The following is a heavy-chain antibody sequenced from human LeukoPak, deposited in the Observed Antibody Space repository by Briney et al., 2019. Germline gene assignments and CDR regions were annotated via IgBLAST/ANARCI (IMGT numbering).Heavy chain of an antibody. V-gene: IGHV3-21*01. CDR3: ATDMAANGFDY. CDR2: ISSSSSYI. J-gene: IGHJ4*02. D-gene: IGHD5-24*01. CDR1: GFTFSSYS. Sequence: GGSLRLSCAASGFTFSSYSMKWVRQAPGKGLEWVSSISSSSSYIYYADSVKGRFTISRDNAKNSLYLQMNSLRAEDTAVYYCATDMAANGFDYCGRGTLVTVSS.